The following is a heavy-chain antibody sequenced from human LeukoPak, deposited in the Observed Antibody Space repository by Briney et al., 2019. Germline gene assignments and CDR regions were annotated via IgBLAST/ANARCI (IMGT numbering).Heavy chain of an antibody. CDR3: TRQGDCSGGSCYEPYYYYGMDV. V-gene: IGHV3-73*01. CDR1: GFAFSNYW. J-gene: IGHJ6*02. CDR2: IRSKANSYAT. Sequence: GGSLRLSCAASGFAFSNYWMHWVRQASGKGLEWVGRIRSKANSYATAYAASVKGRFTISRDDSKNTAYLQMNSLKTEDTAFYYCTRQGDCSGGSCYEPYYYYGMDVWGQGTTVTVSS. D-gene: IGHD2-15*01.